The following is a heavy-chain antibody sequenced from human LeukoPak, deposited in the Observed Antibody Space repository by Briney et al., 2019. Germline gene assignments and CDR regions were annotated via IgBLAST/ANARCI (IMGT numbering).Heavy chain of an antibody. CDR3: ATNGGHYMDV. V-gene: IGHV3-30*03. CDR1: GFTFSNFG. D-gene: IGHD1-1*01. J-gene: IGHJ6*03. CDR2: ISYDGSNK. Sequence: GRSLRLSCAASGFTFSNFGMHWVRQAPGKGLEWVALISYDGSNKYYADSVKGRFIISRDNSKNMVYLQMNSLRTEDTAVYYCATNGGHYMDVWGKGTTVTVSS.